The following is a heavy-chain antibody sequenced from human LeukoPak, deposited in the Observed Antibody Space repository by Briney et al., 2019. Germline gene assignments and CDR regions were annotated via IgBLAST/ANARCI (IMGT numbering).Heavy chain of an antibody. CDR1: GGSITSYY. CDR3: ARHIPGNPYFDY. D-gene: IGHD2/OR15-2a*01. Sequence: SETLSLTCTVSGGSITSYYWSWIRQPPGKGLEWIGCIYHSGSTNYNPPLKSRVTISVETSKNQFSLRLRSVTAADTAVYYCARHIPGNPYFDYWGQGTLVTVSS. CDR2: IYHSGST. V-gene: IGHV4-59*08. J-gene: IGHJ4*02.